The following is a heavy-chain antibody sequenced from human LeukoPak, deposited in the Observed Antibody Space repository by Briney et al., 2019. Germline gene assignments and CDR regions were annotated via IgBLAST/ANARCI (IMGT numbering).Heavy chain of an antibody. V-gene: IGHV3-33*06. CDR3: AKGLLRQPFDP. CDR1: GFTFSSYG. CDR2: IWYDGSNK. D-gene: IGHD3-16*01. Sequence: GGSLRLSCAASGFTFSSYGMHWVRQAPGKGLEWVAVIWYDGSNKYYADSVKGRFTISRDNSKNTLYLQMNSLRAEDTAVYYCAKGLLRQPFDPWGQGTLVTVSS. J-gene: IGHJ5*02.